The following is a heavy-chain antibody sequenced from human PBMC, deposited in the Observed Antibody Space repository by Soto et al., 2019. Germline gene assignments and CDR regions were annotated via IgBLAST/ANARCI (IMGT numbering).Heavy chain of an antibody. CDR3: AGGLGYCISTSCSSYDY. J-gene: IGHJ4*02. V-gene: IGHV4-59*08. Sequence: SEMRSHACTVAGGCITSWYRSCIRQSPEKGLEWIGYIYSSGSTNYNPSLNSRVTISVDTSKNQFSLKLSSLSAADTAVYYCAGGLGYCISTSCSSYDYWGQGTLVTV. CDR2: IYSSGST. D-gene: IGHD2-2*01. CDR1: GGCITSWY.